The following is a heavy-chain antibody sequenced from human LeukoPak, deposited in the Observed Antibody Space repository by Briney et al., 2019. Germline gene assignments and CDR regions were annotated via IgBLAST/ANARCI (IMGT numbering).Heavy chain of an antibody. CDR3: ARVKWLWGYYYYMDV. CDR2: INHSGST. J-gene: IGHJ6*03. Sequence: SETLSLTCVVYGGSFSGYYWSWIRQPPGRGLEWIGEINHSGSTNYNPSLKSRVTISVDTSKNQFSLKLSSMSAADTAMYYCARVKWLWGYYYYMDVWGKGTTVTVSS. V-gene: IGHV4-34*01. CDR1: GGSFSGYY. D-gene: IGHD3-16*01.